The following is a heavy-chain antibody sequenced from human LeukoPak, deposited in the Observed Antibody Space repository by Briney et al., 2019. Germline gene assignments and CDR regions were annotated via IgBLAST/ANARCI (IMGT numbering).Heavy chain of an antibody. CDR2: IKSKTDGGTT. CDR1: GFTFSNAW. Sequence: PGGSLRLSCAASGFTFSNAWMSWVRQAPGKGLEWVGRIKSKTDGGTTDYAAPVKGRFTISRDDSKNTLYLQMNSLKTEDTAVYYCTTDWASTNYYYGMDVWGQGTTVTVSS. J-gene: IGHJ6*02. D-gene: IGHD5/OR15-5a*01. CDR3: TTDWASTNYYYGMDV. V-gene: IGHV3-15*01.